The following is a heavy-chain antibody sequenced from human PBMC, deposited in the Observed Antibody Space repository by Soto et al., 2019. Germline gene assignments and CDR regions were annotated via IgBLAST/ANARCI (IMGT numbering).Heavy chain of an antibody. J-gene: IGHJ5*02. CDR2: INPNSGGT. V-gene: IGHV1-2*04. CDR1: GYTFTGYY. D-gene: IGHD3-22*01. Sequence: ASVKVSCKASGYTFTGYYMHWVRQAPGQGLEWMGWINPNSGGTNYAQKFQGWVTMTRDTSISTAYMELSRLRSDDTAVYYCARDPSGIVVVTPSWSLLDPWGQGTLVTVS. CDR3: ARDPSGIVVVTPSWSLLDP.